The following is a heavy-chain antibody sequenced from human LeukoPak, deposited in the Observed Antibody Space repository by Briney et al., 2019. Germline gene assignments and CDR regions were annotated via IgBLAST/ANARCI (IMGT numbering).Heavy chain of an antibody. D-gene: IGHD3-16*02. CDR1: GYTFTSYD. J-gene: IGHJ3*02. CDR3: ARGSGIMITFGGVIVIDAFDI. Sequence: ASVKVSCKASGYTFTSYDINWVRQATGQGLEWMGWMNPNSGNTGYAQKFQGRVTITRNTSISTAYMELSSLRSEDTAVYYCARGSGIMITFGGVIVIDAFDIWGQGTMVTVSP. CDR2: MNPNSGNT. V-gene: IGHV1-8*03.